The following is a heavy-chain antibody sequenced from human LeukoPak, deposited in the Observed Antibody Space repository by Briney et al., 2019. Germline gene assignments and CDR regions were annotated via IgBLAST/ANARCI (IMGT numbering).Heavy chain of an antibody. CDR3: ARDGQWDLTYYLDY. J-gene: IGHJ4*02. CDR2: ISSHGNYI. CDR1: GFTFTSYS. D-gene: IGHD1-26*01. Sequence: PGGSLRLSCAGSGFTFTSYSLNWVRQAPGKGLELVSCISSHGNYIYYADSVKGRFTVSRDDATNSVFLQMNSLRAEDTGIYYCARDGQWDLTYYLDYWGQGILVSVYS. V-gene: IGHV3-21*01.